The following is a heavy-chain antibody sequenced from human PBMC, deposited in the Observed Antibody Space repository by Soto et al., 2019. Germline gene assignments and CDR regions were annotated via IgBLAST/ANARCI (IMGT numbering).Heavy chain of an antibody. V-gene: IGHV1-69*13. CDR3: ARVKESSGWYLFMDY. Sequence: SVKVSCKASGGTFSSYAMRWVRQAPGQGLEWMGGIIPIFGTANYAQKFQGRVTITADESTSTAYMELSSLRSEDTAVYYCARVKESSGWYLFMDYWGQGTLVTVSS. D-gene: IGHD6-19*01. CDR1: GGTFSSYA. CDR2: IIPIFGTA. J-gene: IGHJ4*02.